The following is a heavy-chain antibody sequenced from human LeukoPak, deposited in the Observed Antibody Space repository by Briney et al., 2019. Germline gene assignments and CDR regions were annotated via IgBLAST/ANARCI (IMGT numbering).Heavy chain of an antibody. J-gene: IGHJ6*03. V-gene: IGHV1-8*03. D-gene: IGHD3-10*01. Sequence: ASVKVSCKASGYTFTSYDINWVRQATGQGLEWMGWMNPNSGNTSYAQKFQGRVTITRNTSISTAYMELSSLRSEDTAVYYCARVGDGSGSYYNLGYYYYYYMDVWGKGTTVTVSS. CDR3: ARVGDGSGSYYNLGYYYYYYMDV. CDR2: MNPNSGNT. CDR1: GYTFTSYD.